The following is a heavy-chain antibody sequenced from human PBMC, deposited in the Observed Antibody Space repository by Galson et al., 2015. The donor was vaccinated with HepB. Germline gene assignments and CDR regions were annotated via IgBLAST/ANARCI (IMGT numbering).Heavy chain of an antibody. CDR3: AKNPPVYYDFWSWWNYYYYYMDV. V-gene: IGHV3-23*01. J-gene: IGHJ6*03. CDR1: GFTFSSYA. D-gene: IGHD3-3*01. CDR2: ISGSGGST. Sequence: SLRLSCAASGFTFSSYAMSWVRQAPGKGLEWVSAISGSGGSTYYADSVKGRFTISRDNSKNTLYLQMNSLRAEDTAVYYCAKNPPVYYDFWSWWNYYYYYMDVWGKGTTVTVSS.